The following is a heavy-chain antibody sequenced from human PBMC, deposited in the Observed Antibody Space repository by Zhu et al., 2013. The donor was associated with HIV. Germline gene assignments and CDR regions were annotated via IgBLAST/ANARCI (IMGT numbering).Heavy chain of an antibody. CDR1: GYTLIDYY. D-gene: IGHD1-26*01. CDR2: ISPKSGIT. V-gene: IGHV1-2*02. Sequence: QVQLVQSGPEVKKPGASVRVSCKALGYTLIDYYIHWVRQAPGQGFEWLGWISPKSGITKYSETFRGRVTMTRDTSTSAAYLDLTTLTSDDTAVYFCARGPMVGVGGDWFDPWGQGTLVSVSS. CDR3: ARGPMVGVGGDWFDP. J-gene: IGHJ5*02.